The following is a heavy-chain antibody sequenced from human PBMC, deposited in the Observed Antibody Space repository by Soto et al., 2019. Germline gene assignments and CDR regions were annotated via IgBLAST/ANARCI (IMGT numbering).Heavy chain of an antibody. CDR1: GYSISSGYY. J-gene: IGHJ5*02. V-gene: IGHV4-38-2*01. Sequence: SETLSLTCAVSGYSISSGYYWGWIRQPPGKGLEWIGSIYHSGSTYYNPSLKSRVTISVDTSKNQFSLKLSSVTAVDTAVYYCARVSSSGYYYWFDPWGQGXLVTVYS. CDR2: IYHSGST. CDR3: ARVSSSGYYYWFDP. D-gene: IGHD3-22*01.